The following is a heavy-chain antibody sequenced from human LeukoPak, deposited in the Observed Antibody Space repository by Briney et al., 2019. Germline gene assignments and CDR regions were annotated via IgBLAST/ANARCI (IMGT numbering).Heavy chain of an antibody. D-gene: IGHD1/OR15-1a*01. CDR3: ARGEKLDQRVCWFDP. CDR2: INPSGGST. J-gene: IGHJ5*02. CDR1: GYTFTSYY. Sequence: ASVKVSCKASGYTFTSYYMHWVRQAPGQGLEWMGIINPSGGSTSYAQKFQGRVTMTRDTSTSTVYMELSRLRSDDTAVYYCARGEKLDQRVCWFDPWGQGTLVTVSS. V-gene: IGHV1-46*01.